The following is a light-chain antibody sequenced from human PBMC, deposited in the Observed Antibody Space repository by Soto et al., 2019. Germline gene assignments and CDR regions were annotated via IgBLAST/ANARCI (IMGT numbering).Light chain of an antibody. J-gene: IGLJ2*01. V-gene: IGLV2-14*01. Sequence: QSALTQPASVPGSPGQSITISCTGTSSDVGSYHSVSWYQQHPGKAPKLMIFDVSYRPSGVSNRFSGSKSGNTASLTISGLQPEDEADYYCSSYTSITSVLFGGGTKVTVL. CDR1: SSDVGSYHS. CDR3: SSYTSITSVL. CDR2: DVS.